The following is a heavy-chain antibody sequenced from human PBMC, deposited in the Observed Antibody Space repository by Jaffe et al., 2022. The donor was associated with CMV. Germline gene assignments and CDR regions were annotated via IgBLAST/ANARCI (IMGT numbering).Heavy chain of an antibody. CDR3: ARANYNWNYLFDY. V-gene: IGHV3-21*02. J-gene: IGHJ4*02. CDR1: GFTFSSYS. D-gene: IGHD1-7*01. CDR2: ISSSSSYI. Sequence: QLVESGGGLVKPGGSLRLSCAASGFTFSSYSINWVRQAPGKGLEWVSSISSSSSYIYYADSVQGRFTVSRDNGKKSLYLQMNSLRADDTAVYYCARANYNWNYLFDYWGQGTLVTVSS.